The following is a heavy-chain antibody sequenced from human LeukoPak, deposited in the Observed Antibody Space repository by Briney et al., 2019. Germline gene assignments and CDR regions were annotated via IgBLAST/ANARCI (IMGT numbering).Heavy chain of an antibody. CDR3: AELGITMIGGV. CDR1: GFSFSSYE. V-gene: IGHV3-48*03. Sequence: PGRSLRLSCAAAGFSFSSYEMSSVRQAAGKWLEWVSYISSSGSTIYYADSVKGRFTISRDNAKNSLYLQMNSLRAEDTAVYYCAELGITMIGGVWGKGTTVTISS. CDR2: ISSSGSTI. J-gene: IGHJ6*04. D-gene: IGHD3-10*02.